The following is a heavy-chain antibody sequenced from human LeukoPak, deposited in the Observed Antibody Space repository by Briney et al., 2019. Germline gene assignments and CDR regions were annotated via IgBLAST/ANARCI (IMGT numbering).Heavy chain of an antibody. V-gene: IGHV4-59*01. CDR3: ARDLGFGYFDY. CDR1: GPSFRSYY. J-gene: IGHJ4*02. Sequence: PSETLSLTCSVSGPSFRSYYWSWIRHPPGKGLEWIGDISYSGSTTYIPSLTSRVTISVDTSKNQFSRKLSSVTAADTAVYYCARDLGFGYFDYWGQGTLVTVSS. D-gene: IGHD3-16*01. CDR2: ISYSGST.